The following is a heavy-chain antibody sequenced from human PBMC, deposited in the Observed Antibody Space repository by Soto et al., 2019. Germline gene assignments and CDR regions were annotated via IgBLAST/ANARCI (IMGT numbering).Heavy chain of an antibody. Sequence: QVQLQESGPGLVKPSGTLSLTCAVSGGSISTSNWWSWVRQPPGKGLEWIGEVYRTGSTNYNPSLERQRTISVDKSKNQFSLKLTSVTAADTAVYYCARARATIAAAAIFDCWGQGTLVTVSS. J-gene: IGHJ4*02. V-gene: IGHV4-4*02. CDR3: ARARATIAAAAIFDC. CDR2: VYRTGST. CDR1: GGSISTSNW. D-gene: IGHD6-13*01.